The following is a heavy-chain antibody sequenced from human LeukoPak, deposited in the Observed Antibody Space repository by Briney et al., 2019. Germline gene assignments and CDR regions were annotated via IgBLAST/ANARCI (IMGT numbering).Heavy chain of an antibody. Sequence: GASVKVSCKASGYTFTSYYMHWVRQAPGQGLEWMGIINPSGGSTNYAQKFQGWVTMTRDTSISTAYMELSRLRSDDTAVYYCARSIAAAGLSAFDIWGQGTMVTVSS. V-gene: IGHV1-2*04. D-gene: IGHD6-13*01. CDR1: GYTFTSYY. CDR2: INPSGGST. J-gene: IGHJ3*02. CDR3: ARSIAAAGLSAFDI.